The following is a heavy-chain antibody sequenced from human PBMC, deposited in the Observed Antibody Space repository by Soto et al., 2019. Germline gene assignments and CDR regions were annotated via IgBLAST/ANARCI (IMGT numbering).Heavy chain of an antibody. V-gene: IGHV3-15*01. D-gene: IGHD3-22*01. Sequence: PWGSLRLSCAASGFTFINAWMIWCRQAPGKGLEWVVRIKSKTDGGTTDYAAPVKGRFTISRDDSKNTLYLQMNSLKTEDTAVYYCTTDLPYYYDSSGSPGYWGQGTLVTVSS. CDR3: TTDLPYYYDSSGSPGY. J-gene: IGHJ4*02. CDR1: GFTFINAW. CDR2: IKSKTDGGTT.